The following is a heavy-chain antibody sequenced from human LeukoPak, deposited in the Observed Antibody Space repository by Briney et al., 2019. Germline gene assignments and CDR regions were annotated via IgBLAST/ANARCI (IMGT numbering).Heavy chain of an antibody. CDR2: INPKSGGT. J-gene: IGHJ6*02. D-gene: IGHD2-2*01. CDR1: GYTFTAYY. V-gene: IGHV1-2*02. CDR3: ARDHCSANSCYEDYYNGLDV. Sequence: ASVKVSCKAPGYTFTAYYLQWVRLAPGQGLEWMGWINPKSGGTEYPQRFQGRVTMTRDTSISTAYMELSRLRSDDTAVYYCARDHCSANSCYEDYYNGLDVWGQGTTVTVSS.